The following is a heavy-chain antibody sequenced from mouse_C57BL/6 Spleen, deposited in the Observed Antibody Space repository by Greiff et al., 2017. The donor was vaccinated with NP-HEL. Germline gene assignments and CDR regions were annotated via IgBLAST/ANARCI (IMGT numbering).Heavy chain of an antibody. CDR2: IRNKANGYTP. V-gene: IGHV7-3*01. CDR3: ARYDSGFAY. J-gene: IGHJ3*01. CDR1: GFTFTDYY. Sequence: EVMLVESGGGLVQPGGSLSLSCAASGFTFTDYYMSWVRQPPGKALEWLGFIRNKANGYTPEYSASVKGRFTISRDNSQSILYLQMNALRAEDSATYYCARYDSGFAYWGQGTLVTVSA.